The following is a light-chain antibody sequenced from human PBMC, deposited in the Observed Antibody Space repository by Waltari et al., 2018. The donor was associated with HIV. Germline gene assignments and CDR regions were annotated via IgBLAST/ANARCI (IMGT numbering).Light chain of an antibody. V-gene: IGKV1-39*01. Sequence: DIQMTQSPPSLSASVGGRVTITCRPSQNIDTFVSWYQQKPGEAPRLLISGASAVQSGVPSRFSGSGSGTDFNLTISSLQPEDFATYFCLQTYITPLTFGPGTKVDVK. CDR2: GAS. CDR1: QNIDTF. J-gene: IGKJ3*01. CDR3: LQTYITPLT.